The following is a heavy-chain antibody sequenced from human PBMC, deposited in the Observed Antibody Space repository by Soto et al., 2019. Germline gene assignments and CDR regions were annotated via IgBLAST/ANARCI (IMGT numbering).Heavy chain of an antibody. V-gene: IGHV1-24*01. D-gene: IGHD3-9*01. CDR1: GYTLTELS. CDR3: ATSREHYAILTGPICDYYSFVMDV. Sequence: ASVKVSCKVSGYTLTELSMHWVRQAPGKGLEWMGGFDPEDGETIYAQKFQGRVTMTEDTSTDTAHMELSSLRSEDTAVYYCATSREHYAILTGPICDYYSFVMDVWAEGTTVTVSS. CDR2: FDPEDGET. J-gene: IGHJ6*04.